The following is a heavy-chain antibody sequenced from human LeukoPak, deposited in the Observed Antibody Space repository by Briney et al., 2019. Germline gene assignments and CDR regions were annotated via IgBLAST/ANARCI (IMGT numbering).Heavy chain of an antibody. CDR3: ARDGENHYYDY. V-gene: IGHV3-66*01. D-gene: IGHD7-27*01. Sequence: GGSLRLSCAASGFTVISNHNHMSWVRQAPGKGLEWVSVIYSGGTIFYADSVKGRFTISRDNSKNTVYLQMNSLRAEDTAVYYCARDGENHYYDYWGQGTLVTVST. CDR1: GFTVISNH. CDR2: IYSGGTI. J-gene: IGHJ4*02.